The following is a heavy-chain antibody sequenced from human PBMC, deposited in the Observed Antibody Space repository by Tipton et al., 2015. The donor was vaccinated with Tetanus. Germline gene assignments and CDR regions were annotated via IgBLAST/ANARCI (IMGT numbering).Heavy chain of an antibody. CDR2: IKQDGSAK. D-gene: IGHD2-2*01. CDR1: GFTFSSYW. Sequence: SLRLSCAASGFTFSSYWMSWVRQAPGKGLEWVANIKQDGSAKYYVDSVAGRFTISRDNAKNTLYLQMNSLRAEDTALYYRVRDAASDYQGLDIWGLGTTVIVSS. CDR3: VRDAASDYQGLDI. V-gene: IGHV3-7*03. J-gene: IGHJ6*02.